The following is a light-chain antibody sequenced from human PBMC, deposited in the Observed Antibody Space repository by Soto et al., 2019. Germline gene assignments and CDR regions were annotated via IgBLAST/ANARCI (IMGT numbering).Light chain of an antibody. Sequence: EIVLTQSPATLSLSPGERATLSCRASESAVYYLAWYQQQPGQAPRLLIYDASNRATGIPDRFSGSGSGTDFTLTISSLEPEDFAVYYCQQRNTWPLTFGGGTRVEIK. J-gene: IGKJ4*02. V-gene: IGKV3-11*01. CDR3: QQRNTWPLT. CDR2: DAS. CDR1: ESAVYY.